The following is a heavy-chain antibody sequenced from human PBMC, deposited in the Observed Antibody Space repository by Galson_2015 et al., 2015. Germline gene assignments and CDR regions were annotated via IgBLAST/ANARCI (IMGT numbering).Heavy chain of an antibody. Sequence: SLRLSCAASGFSFSTYSMKWVRQAPGKGLEWVSYISSSGSTTYYADSVKGRFTISRDNAKNLLYLQMNSLRAEDTAVYYCARWNIVLKMYASNYYGMDVWGQGTTVTVSS. CDR3: ARWNIVLKMYASNYYGMDV. D-gene: IGHD2-8*01. CDR1: GFSFSTYS. CDR2: ISSSGSTT. V-gene: IGHV3-48*01. J-gene: IGHJ6*02.